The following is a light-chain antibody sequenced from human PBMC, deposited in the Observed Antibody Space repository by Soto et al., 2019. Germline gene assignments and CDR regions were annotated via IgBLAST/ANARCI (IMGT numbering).Light chain of an antibody. V-gene: IGKV1-8*01. CDR2: AAS. CDR3: QQYYSYPLT. J-gene: IGKJ5*01. Sequence: AIRMTQSPSSFSASTGDRVTITCRASQGISSYLAWYQQKPGKAPKLLIYAASTLQSGVPSRFSGSGSGTDFTLTISCLQSGDFATYYCQQYYSYPLTFGQGTRLEIK. CDR1: QGISSY.